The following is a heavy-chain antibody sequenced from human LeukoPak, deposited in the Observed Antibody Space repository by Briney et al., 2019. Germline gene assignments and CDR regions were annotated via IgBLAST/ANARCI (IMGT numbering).Heavy chain of an antibody. CDR1: GYSISSGYY. J-gene: IGHJ3*02. Sequence: PSETLSLTCPVSGYSISSGYYWGWIRQPPGKGLEWIGSIYHSGSTYYNPSLKSRVTISVDTPKNQFSLKLSSVTAADTAVYYCARRWATKRSIFAFDIWGQGTMVTVSS. CDR3: ARRWATKRSIFAFDI. V-gene: IGHV4-38-2*01. CDR2: IYHSGST. D-gene: IGHD2/OR15-2a*01.